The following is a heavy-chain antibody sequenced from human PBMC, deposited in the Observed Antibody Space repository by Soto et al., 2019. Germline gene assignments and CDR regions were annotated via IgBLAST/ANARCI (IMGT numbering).Heavy chain of an antibody. CDR1: GGSISSYY. V-gene: IGHV4-59*01. Sequence: SETLSLTCTVSGGSISSYYWSWIRPPPGKGLEWIGYVYYSGSTNYNPSLRSRVTISVDTSKNQLSLKLSSVTAADTAVYYCARADSSSWQDWGQGTLVTVSS. CDR2: VYYSGST. J-gene: IGHJ4*02. D-gene: IGHD6-13*01. CDR3: ARADSSSWQD.